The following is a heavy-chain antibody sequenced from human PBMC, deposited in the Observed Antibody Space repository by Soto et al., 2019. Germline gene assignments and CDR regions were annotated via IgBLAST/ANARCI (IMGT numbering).Heavy chain of an antibody. J-gene: IGHJ4*02. CDR1: GYTFSDYY. D-gene: IGHD1-1*01. V-gene: IGHV1-2*02. Sequence: AAVKFSCKTSGYTFSDYYIHWVRQAPGQVLDWMGWINPNSGGTKYAPKFQGGVTMTRDTSITTAYMELSRLRSGDTAVYYCAKEPATAKPEGVDFWGQGTLVTVSS. CDR3: AKEPATAKPEGVDF. CDR2: INPNSGGT.